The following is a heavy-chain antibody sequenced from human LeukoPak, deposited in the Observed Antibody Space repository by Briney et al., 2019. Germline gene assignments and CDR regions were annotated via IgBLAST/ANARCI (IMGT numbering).Heavy chain of an antibody. Sequence: SETLSLTCTVSGGSISSYYWSLIRQPPGKGLEWIGYIYYSGSTNYNPSLKSRVTISVDTSKNQFSLKLSSVTAADTAVYYCARLRRSSSRIFDYWGQGTLVTVSS. D-gene: IGHD6-13*01. CDR1: GGSISSYY. CDR3: ARLRRSSSRIFDY. J-gene: IGHJ4*02. CDR2: IYYSGST. V-gene: IGHV4-59*08.